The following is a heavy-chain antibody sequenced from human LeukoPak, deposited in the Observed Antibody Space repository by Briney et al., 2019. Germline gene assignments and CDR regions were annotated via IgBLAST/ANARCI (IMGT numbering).Heavy chain of an antibody. CDR3: ARDPPYGSGSRYYFDY. J-gene: IGHJ4*02. D-gene: IGHD3-10*01. CDR1: GGTFSSYA. CDR2: IIPILGIA. Sequence: SVKVSCKASGGTFSSYAISWVRQAPGQGLEWMGRIIPILGIANYAQKFQGRVTITADKSTSTAYMELSSLRSEDTAVYYCARDPPYGSGSRYYFDYWGQGTLVTVSS. V-gene: IGHV1-69*04.